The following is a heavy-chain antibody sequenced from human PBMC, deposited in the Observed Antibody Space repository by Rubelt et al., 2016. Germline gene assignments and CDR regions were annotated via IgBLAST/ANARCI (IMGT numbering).Heavy chain of an antibody. Sequence: QVQLVQSGAEVKKPGSSVKVSCKASGGTFSSYAISWVRQAPGQGLEWMGGVIPIFGTANDAQKFQGRVTITADESTSTAYMGLSSLRSEDTAVYYCAGDLRGGGEQWLAYYFDYWGQGTLVTVSS. CDR2: VIPIFGTA. CDR1: GGTFSSYA. V-gene: IGHV1-69*01. CDR3: AGDLRGGGEQWLAYYFDY. D-gene: IGHD6-19*01. J-gene: IGHJ4*02.